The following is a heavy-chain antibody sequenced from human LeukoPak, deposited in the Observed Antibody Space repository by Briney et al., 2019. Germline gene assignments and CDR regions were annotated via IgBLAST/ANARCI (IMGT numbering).Heavy chain of an antibody. D-gene: IGHD2/OR15-2a*01. CDR2: INSDGSWT. V-gene: IGHV3-74*01. CDR3: VSFYETY. J-gene: IGHJ4*02. Sequence: GGFLRLSCAASGNYWMHWVRQVPGKGLVWVSHINSDGSWTSYADSVKGRFTISKDNAKNTVYLQMNSLRAEDTAVYYCVSFYETYWGRGTLVTVSS. CDR1: GNYW.